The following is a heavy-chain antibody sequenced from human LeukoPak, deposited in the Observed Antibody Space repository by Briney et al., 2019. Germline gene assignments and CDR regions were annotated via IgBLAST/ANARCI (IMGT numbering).Heavy chain of an antibody. CDR2: FDLEGGET. J-gene: IGHJ6*03. Sequence: ASVKVSCKVSGYTLPELSMHGVRQAPGKGLEWMGGFDLEGGETIYAQKFQGRVTMTEDTSTDTAYMELSSLRSEDTAVYYCATDLSSSRNMDVWGKGTTVTVSS. D-gene: IGHD6-6*01. CDR3: ATDLSSSRNMDV. CDR1: GYTLPELS. V-gene: IGHV1-24*01.